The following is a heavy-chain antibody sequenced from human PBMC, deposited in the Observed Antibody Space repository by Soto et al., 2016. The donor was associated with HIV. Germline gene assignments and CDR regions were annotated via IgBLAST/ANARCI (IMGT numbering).Heavy chain of an antibody. CDR1: GDSTNIFF. CDR3: TTLTSGVFDN. Sequence: QVQLQESGPGLVKPSETLSLTCDVSGDSTNIFFWSWIRQPPGKGLELIGHISNNGITNYNSSLKSRVTISGDTSKKQFSLKLSSVTAADTAIYYCTTLTSGVFDNWGQGILVHRLL. CDR2: ISNNGIT. J-gene: IGHJ4*02. D-gene: IGHD1-1*01. V-gene: IGHV4-59*01.